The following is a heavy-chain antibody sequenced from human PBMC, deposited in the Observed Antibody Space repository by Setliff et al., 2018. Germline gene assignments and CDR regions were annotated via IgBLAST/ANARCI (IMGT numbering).Heavy chain of an antibody. J-gene: IGHJ4*02. CDR3: SRLVRFCTRTACQRLSGGEF. Sequence: ASVKVSCKTSGYTFDDYGIAWVRQAPGQGPEWMGWISPHTGNTYYTPKLHGRVTLTTDTSARTAYMELRSLSSDDTAVYYCSRLVRFCTRTACQRLSGGEFWGQGTLVTVSS. CDR2: ISPHTGNT. D-gene: IGHD2-8*01. CDR1: GYTFDDYG. V-gene: IGHV1-18*01.